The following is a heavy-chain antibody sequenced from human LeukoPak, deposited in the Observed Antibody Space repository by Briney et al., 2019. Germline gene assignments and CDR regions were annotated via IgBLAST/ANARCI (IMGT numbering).Heavy chain of an antibody. D-gene: IGHD3-22*01. CDR2: INPDSGGT. CDR3: ARAQATYYYDSSGYSFGW. J-gene: IGHJ4*02. CDR1: GYTFTGYY. Sequence: GASVKVSCKASGYTFTGYYMHWVRQAPGQGLEWMGRINPDSGGTNYAQKFQGRVTMTRDTSISTAYMELSRLRSDDTAVYYCARAQATYYYDSSGYSFGWWGQGTLVTVSS. V-gene: IGHV1-2*06.